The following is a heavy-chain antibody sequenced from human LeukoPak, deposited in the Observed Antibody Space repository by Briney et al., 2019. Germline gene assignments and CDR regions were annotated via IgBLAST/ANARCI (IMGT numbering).Heavy chain of an antibody. D-gene: IGHD3-3*01. CDR1: GFTFSSDA. V-gene: IGHV3-23*01. J-gene: IGHJ4*02. Sequence: PGGSLRLSCAASGFTFSSDAMSWVRQAPGKGLEWVSAISGSGGSTYYADSVKGRFTISRDNSKNTLYLQMNSLRAEDTAVYYCAKDLTIFGVVITSFDYWGQGTLVTVSS. CDR3: AKDLTIFGVVITSFDY. CDR2: ISGSGGST.